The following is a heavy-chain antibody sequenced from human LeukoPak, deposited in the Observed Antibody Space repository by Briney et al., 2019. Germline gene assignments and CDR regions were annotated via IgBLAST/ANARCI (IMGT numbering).Heavy chain of an antibody. D-gene: IGHD3-10*01. J-gene: IGHJ4*02. V-gene: IGHV3-23*01. CDR1: GFTFSSYA. CDR3: AKDRGTMVRGVTIFDY. CDR2: ISGSGWST. Sequence: GGSLRLSCAASGFTFSSYAMSWVRQAPGKGLEWVSAISGSGWSTYFADSVKGRFTISRDNSKNTLYLQMNSLRAEDTAVYYCAKDRGTMVRGVTIFDYWGQGTLVTVSS.